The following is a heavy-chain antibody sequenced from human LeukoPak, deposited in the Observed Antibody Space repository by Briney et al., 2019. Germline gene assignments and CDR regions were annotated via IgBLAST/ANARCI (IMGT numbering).Heavy chain of an antibody. D-gene: IGHD3-22*01. CDR1: GFTFDDYA. CDR2: IYYSGST. V-gene: IGHV4-30-2*03. Sequence: LRLSCAASGFTFDDYAMHWVRQAPGKGLEWIGSIYYSGSTYYNPSLKSRVTISVDTSKNQFSLKLSSVTAADTAVYYCARAGRFPMMVQSFELGDIWGQGTMVTVSS. CDR3: ARAGRFPMMVQSFELGDI. J-gene: IGHJ3*02.